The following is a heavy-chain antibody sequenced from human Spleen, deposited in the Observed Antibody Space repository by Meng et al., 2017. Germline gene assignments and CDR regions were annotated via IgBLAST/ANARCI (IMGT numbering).Heavy chain of an antibody. CDR2: IIPIFGTA. D-gene: IGHD5-12*01. CDR3: ARAVATAYYYYYYGMDV. J-gene: IGHJ6*02. V-gene: IGHV1-69*06. CDR1: GGTFSSYA. Sequence: SVKVSCKASGGTFSSYAIIWVRQAPGQGLEWMGGIIPIFGTANYAQKFQGRVTITADKSTSTAYMELSSLRSEDTAVYYCARAVATAYYYYYYGMDVWGQGTTVTVSS.